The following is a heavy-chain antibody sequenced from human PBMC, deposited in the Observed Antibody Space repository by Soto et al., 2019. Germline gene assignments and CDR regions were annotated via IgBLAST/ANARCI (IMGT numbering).Heavy chain of an antibody. D-gene: IGHD3-10*01. CDR3: ARDYRAYYFASGSSSDPDY. CDR2: IIPILGIA. V-gene: IGHV1-69*08. Sequence: QVQLVQSGAEVKKPGSSVKVSCKASGGTFSTYSISWVRQVPGQGLERMGRIIPILGIATYAQKFRDRVTITADKSTSTAYMELSSLRSEDTAAYYCARDYRAYYFASGSSSDPDYWGQGTLVTVSS. J-gene: IGHJ4*02. CDR1: GGTFSTYS.